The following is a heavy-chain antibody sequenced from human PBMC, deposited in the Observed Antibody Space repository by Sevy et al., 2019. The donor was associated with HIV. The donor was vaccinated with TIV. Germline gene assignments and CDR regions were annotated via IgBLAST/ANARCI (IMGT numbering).Heavy chain of an antibody. J-gene: IGHJ3*01. CDR3: ARGRSFFDSPMVAFDV. CDR1: GFTFATYA. Sequence: GGSLRLSCAASGFTFATYAMHWVRQAPGKGLDWVAVLSYGGNNRNYAESVKGRFTISRANAGNTLYLQMDSLRPDDTAVYYCARGRSFFDSPMVAFDVWGQGTMVTVSS. V-gene: IGHV3-30*04. D-gene: IGHD3-22*01. CDR2: LSYGGNNR.